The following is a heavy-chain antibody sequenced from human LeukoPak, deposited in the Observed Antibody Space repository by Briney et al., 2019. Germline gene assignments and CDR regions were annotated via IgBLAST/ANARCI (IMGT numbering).Heavy chain of an antibody. CDR2: IKQDGSEK. CDR1: GFTFSSYW. Sequence: GGSLRLSCAASGFTFSSYWMSWVRQAPGKGLEWVANIKQDGSEKYYVDSVKGRFTISRGNAKNSLYLQMNSLRAEDTAVYYCARSHLTGYYNGFDYWGQGTLVTVSS. CDR3: ARSHLTGYYNGFDY. J-gene: IGHJ4*02. V-gene: IGHV3-7*03. D-gene: IGHD3-9*01.